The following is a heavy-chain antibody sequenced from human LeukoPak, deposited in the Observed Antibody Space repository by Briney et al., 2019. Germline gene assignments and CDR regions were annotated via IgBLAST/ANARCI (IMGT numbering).Heavy chain of an antibody. CDR2: INHSGST. V-gene: IGHV4-34*01. Sequence: SETLSLTCAVYGGSFSGYYCSWIRQPPGKGLEWSGEINHSGSTNYNPSLKSRVTISVDTSKNQFSLKLSSVTAADTAVYYCARGGLSGSYSWGQGTLVTVSS. J-gene: IGHJ5*02. D-gene: IGHD3-10*01. CDR3: ARGGLSGSYS. CDR1: GGSFSGYY.